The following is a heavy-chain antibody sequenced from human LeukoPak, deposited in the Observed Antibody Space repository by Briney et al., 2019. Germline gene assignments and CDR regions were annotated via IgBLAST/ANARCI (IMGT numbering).Heavy chain of an antibody. V-gene: IGHV3-23*01. J-gene: IGHJ6*02. CDR1: GFTFSADV. CDR2: ISESGGKT. Sequence: PEGSLRLSCAASGFTFSADVMSWVRQAPGEGLECVSAISESGGKTYYADSVKGRFTISRDNSKNMLYMQMNSLKAEDTAVYYCARVSGKILIWPQPFGDGMDVWGQGTTVTVSS. CDR3: ARVSGKILIWPQPFGDGMDV. D-gene: IGHD2-8*01.